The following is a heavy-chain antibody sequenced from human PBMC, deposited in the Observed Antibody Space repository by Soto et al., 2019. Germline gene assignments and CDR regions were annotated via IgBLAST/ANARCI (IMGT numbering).Heavy chain of an antibody. V-gene: IGHV1-69*13. CDR1: GGTLSSYA. CDR3: ARDPSMYYDSSGSFFQH. J-gene: IGHJ1*01. CDR2: IIPIFGTA. Sequence: GASVKVSCKASGGTLSSYAISWVRQAPGQGLEWMGGIIPIFGTANYAQKFQGRVTITADESTSTAYMELSSLRSEDTAVYYCARDPSMYYDSSGSFFQHWGQGTLVTVSS. D-gene: IGHD3-22*01.